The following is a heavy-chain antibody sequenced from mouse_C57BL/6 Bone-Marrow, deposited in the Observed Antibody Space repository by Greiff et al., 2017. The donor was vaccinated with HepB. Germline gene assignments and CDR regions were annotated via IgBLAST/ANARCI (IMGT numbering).Heavy chain of an antibody. CDR1: GFTFSDYG. J-gene: IGHJ1*03. CDR3: ARDYYGSSYWYFDV. D-gene: IGHD1-1*01. V-gene: IGHV5-17*01. Sequence: EVQVVESGGGLVKPGGSLKLSCAASGFTFSDYGMHWVRQAPEKGLEWVAYISSGSSTIYYADTVKGQYTITRDNAKNTLYLHMTSRRSEDTDMYYYARDYYGSSYWYFDVWGTGTTVTVSS. CDR2: ISSGSSTI.